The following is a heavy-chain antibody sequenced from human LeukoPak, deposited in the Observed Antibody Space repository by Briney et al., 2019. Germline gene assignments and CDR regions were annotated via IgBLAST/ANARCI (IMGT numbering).Heavy chain of an antibody. D-gene: IGHD2-15*01. Sequence: GGSLILSCTASGFTFGDYAMSWVRQAPGKGLEWVGFITSKAYGGTTEYAASVKGRFTISRDDSKSIAYLQMNSLKTEDTAMYYCTRFIYCSGASCCFDPWGQGTLVTVSS. V-gene: IGHV3-49*04. J-gene: IGHJ5*02. CDR1: GFTFGDYA. CDR2: ITSKAYGGTT. CDR3: TRFIYCSGASCCFDP.